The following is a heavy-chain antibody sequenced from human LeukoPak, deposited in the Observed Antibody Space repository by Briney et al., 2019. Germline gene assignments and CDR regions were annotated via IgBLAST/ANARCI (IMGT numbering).Heavy chain of an antibody. V-gene: IGHV3-48*01. CDR1: GFTFSSYS. Sequence: GGSLRLSCAASGFTFSSYSMNWVRQAPGKGLEWVSYISSSSSTIYYADSVKGRFTISRDNAKNSLYLQMNSLRAEDTAVYYCAKGNYYGSGSYYPTYYFDYWGQGTLVTVPS. J-gene: IGHJ4*02. D-gene: IGHD3-10*01. CDR3: AKGNYYGSGSYYPTYYFDY. CDR2: ISSSSSTI.